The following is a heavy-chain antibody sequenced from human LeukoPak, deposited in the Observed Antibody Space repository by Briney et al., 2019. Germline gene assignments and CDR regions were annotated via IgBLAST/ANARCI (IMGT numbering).Heavy chain of an antibody. CDR2: INHNGNVN. CDR1: GFTFSSYW. Sequence: GGSLRLSCAASGFTFSSYWMNWARQAPGKGLEWVASINHNGNVNYYVDSVKGRFTISRDNAKNTLYLQMNSLRAEDTAVYYCVSGSLQSGYNFDYWGQGALITVSS. D-gene: IGHD3-3*01. V-gene: IGHV3-7*01. CDR3: VSGSLQSGYNFDY. J-gene: IGHJ4*02.